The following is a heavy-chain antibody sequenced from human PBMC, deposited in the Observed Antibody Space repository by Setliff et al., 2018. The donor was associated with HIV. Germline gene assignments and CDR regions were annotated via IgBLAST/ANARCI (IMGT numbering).Heavy chain of an antibody. CDR2: IIPILGTP. J-gene: IGHJ4*02. CDR3: AREGGMYGSDHHFDS. D-gene: IGHD6-19*01. Sequence: GASVKVSCKTSRATFNTYTFSWVRQAPGRGLEWMGGIIPILGTPNYAQKFQGRVKITADKATSTIYVEVNSLTFDDTAVIYCAREGGMYGSDHHFDSWDQGTPVTVSS. V-gene: IGHV1-69*08. CDR1: RATFNTYT.